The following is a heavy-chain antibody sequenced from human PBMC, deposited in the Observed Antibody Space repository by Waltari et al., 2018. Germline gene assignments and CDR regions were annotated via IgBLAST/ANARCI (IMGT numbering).Heavy chain of an antibody. Sequence: QVQLVESGGGLVQPGRSLRLSCAAPGFPFSSFGMHWVRQAPGKGLEWVAVIWHDGSNEYYVDSVKGRFTISRDNSKNTLYLQMNSLRAEDSAVYYCASQSTTLFDYWGQGTLVTVSS. D-gene: IGHD2-15*01. CDR3: ASQSTTLFDY. J-gene: IGHJ4*02. CDR1: GFPFSSFG. V-gene: IGHV3-33*01. CDR2: IWHDGSNE.